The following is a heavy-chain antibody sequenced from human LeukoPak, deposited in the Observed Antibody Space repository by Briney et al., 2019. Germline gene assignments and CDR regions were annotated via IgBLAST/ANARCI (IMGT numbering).Heavy chain of an antibody. CDR2: ISSSSSYI. CDR3: ASPLWFGELRDYYMDV. Sequence: KTGGSRRLSCAASGFTFSGSAMHWVRQAPGKGLEWVSSISSSSSYIYYADSVKGRFTISRDNAKNSLYLQMNSLRAEDTAVYYCASPLWFGELRDYYMDVWGKGTTVTVSS. J-gene: IGHJ6*03. V-gene: IGHV3-21*01. D-gene: IGHD3-10*01. CDR1: GFTFSGSA.